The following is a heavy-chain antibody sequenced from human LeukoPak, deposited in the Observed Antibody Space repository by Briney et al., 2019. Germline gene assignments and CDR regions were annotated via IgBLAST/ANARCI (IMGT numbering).Heavy chain of an antibody. V-gene: IGHV3-64*02. D-gene: IGHD6-19*01. Sequence: GGSLRLSCAASGFTFSSYAMHWARPSPGKGLEYASGISSNGGTTSYADSVQGRFTISRDNSKNTLYLQMGSLRGEDMAVYYCAKVGSGGPGYYFDYWGQGTLVTVSS. CDR3: AKVGSGGPGYYFDY. CDR1: GFTFSSYA. CDR2: ISSNGGTT. J-gene: IGHJ4*02.